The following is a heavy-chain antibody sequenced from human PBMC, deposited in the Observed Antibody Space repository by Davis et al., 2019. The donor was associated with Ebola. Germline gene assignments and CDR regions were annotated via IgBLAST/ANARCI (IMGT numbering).Heavy chain of an antibody. CDR1: GFPFRNFW. CDR2: IDTDGSVT. CDR3: AKDRSTAVTPLDVFDI. J-gene: IGHJ3*02. V-gene: IGHV3-74*01. Sequence: HTGGSLRLSCEASGFPFRNFWMHWFRQAPGKGPMWVSRIDTDGSVTDYADSVKGRFTISRDNAKNTLYLQMNSLTAEDTAVYYCAKDRSTAVTPLDVFDIWGQGTMVTVSS. D-gene: IGHD4-23*01.